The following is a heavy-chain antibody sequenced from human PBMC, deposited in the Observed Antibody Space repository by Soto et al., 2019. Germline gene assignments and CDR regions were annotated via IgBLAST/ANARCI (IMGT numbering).Heavy chain of an antibody. CDR2: MNPNSGNT. CDR3: ARGRSSAGYYYYYYGMDV. V-gene: IGHV1-8*01. J-gene: IGHJ6*02. Sequence: ASVKVSCKASGYTFTSYDINWVRQATGQGLEWMGWMNPNSGNTGYAQKFQGRVTMTRNTSISTAYMELSSLRSEDTAVYYCARGRSSAGYYYYYYGMDVWGQGTTVTVSS. CDR1: GYTFTSYD. D-gene: IGHD6-25*01.